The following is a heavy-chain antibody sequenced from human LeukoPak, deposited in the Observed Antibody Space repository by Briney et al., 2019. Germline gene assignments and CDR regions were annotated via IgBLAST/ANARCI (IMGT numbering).Heavy chain of an antibody. CDR2: INPNSGGT. CDR1: GYTFTGYY. Sequence: ASVKVSCKASGYTFTGYYMHWVRQAPGQGLEWMGWINPNSGGTNYAQKFQGRVTMTRDTSISTAYMELSRLRSDDTAVYYCARFDYRSFCVDYWGQGTLVTVSS. CDR3: ARFDYRSFCVDY. J-gene: IGHJ4*02. V-gene: IGHV1-2*02. D-gene: IGHD4-11*01.